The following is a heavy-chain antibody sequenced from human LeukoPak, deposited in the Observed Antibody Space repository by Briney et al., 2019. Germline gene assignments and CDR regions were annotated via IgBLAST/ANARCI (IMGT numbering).Heavy chain of an antibody. CDR1: GGSITSGYYY. CDR2: FYSSGGT. D-gene: IGHD3/OR15-3a*01. Sequence: PSETLSLTCTVSGGSITSGYYYWSWIRQPAGRGLEWIGRFYSSGGTKYNPALESRVTIAVDTSKNQFSLNLKSVTAADAAVYYCARMIVGTGDYWYFDLWGRGTLVTVSS. J-gene: IGHJ2*01. V-gene: IGHV4-61*02. CDR3: ARMIVGTGDYWYFDL.